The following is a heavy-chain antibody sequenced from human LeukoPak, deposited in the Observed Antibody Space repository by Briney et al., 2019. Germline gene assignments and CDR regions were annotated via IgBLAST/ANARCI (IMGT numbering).Heavy chain of an antibody. CDR3: ARQDCTNGVCYWGWFDP. Sequence: FFITNYAQKFQARLTITADKSTSTAYMELSSLRSEDTAVYYCARQDCTNGVCYWGWFDPWGQGTLVTVSS. J-gene: IGHJ5*02. D-gene: IGHD2-8*01. CDR2: FFIT. V-gene: IGHV1-69*17.